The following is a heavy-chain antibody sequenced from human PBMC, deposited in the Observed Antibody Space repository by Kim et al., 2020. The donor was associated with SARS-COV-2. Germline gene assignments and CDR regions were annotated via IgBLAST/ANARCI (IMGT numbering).Heavy chain of an antibody. J-gene: IGHJ6*02. V-gene: IGHV1-24*01. D-gene: IGHD6-19*01. CDR1: GYTLTELS. Sequence: ASVKVSCKVSGYTLTELSIHWVRQAPGKGLEWMGGFDPEDGETIYAQKFQGRVTMTEDTSTDTAYMELSSLRSEDTAVYYCATAGPSSGRLYGMDVWGQGTTVTVSS. CDR3: ATAGPSSGRLYGMDV. CDR2: FDPEDGET.